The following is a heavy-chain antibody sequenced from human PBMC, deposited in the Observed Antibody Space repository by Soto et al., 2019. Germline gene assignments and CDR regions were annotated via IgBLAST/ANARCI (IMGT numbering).Heavy chain of an antibody. Sequence: SETLSLTCAVYGGSFSVYYWSWIRQPPGKGLEWIGEINHSGSTYYNPSLKSRVTISVDTSKNQFSLKLSSVTAADTAVYYCARHCSGGSCQGRFDPWGQGTLVTVSS. D-gene: IGHD2-15*01. CDR3: ARHCSGGSCQGRFDP. V-gene: IGHV4-34*01. J-gene: IGHJ5*02. CDR2: INHSGST. CDR1: GGSFSVYY.